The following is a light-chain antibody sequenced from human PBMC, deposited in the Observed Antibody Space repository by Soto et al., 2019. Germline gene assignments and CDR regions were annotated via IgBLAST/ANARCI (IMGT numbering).Light chain of an antibody. CDR2: KAS. CDR1: QNIYTW. Sequence: DYQLTQSPSTLSASVGDRVTITCRASQNIYTWLAWYQQKPGIAPKLLIHKASTLESGVPSRFSGSGYGTEYTLTISGLQHEDSANYCCQQYERYSTFGQGTKVDIK. CDR3: QQYERYST. V-gene: IGKV1-5*03. J-gene: IGKJ1*01.